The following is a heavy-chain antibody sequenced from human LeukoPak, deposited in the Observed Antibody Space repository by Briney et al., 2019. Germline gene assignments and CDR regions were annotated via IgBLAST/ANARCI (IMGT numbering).Heavy chain of an antibody. J-gene: IGHJ4*02. V-gene: IGHV4-39*07. CDR3: ARAHRSHYYDSSGSQDDSYYFDY. CDR2: VFYSEGT. Sequence: SETLSLTCTVSGGSISDSRYYWGWIRQPPGKGLEWIGGVFYSEGTHYSPSLKSRITISVDTSANKFSLKLSTVTAADTAVYYCARAHRSHYYDSSGSQDDSYYFDYWGQGTLVTVSS. CDR1: GGSISDSRYY. D-gene: IGHD3-22*01.